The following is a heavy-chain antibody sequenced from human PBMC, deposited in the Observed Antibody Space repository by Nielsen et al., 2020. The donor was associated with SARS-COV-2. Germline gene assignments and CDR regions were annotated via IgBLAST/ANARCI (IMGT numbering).Heavy chain of an antibody. J-gene: IGHJ3*02. D-gene: IGHD3-22*01. Sequence: SETLSLTCTVSGGSISSGDYYWSWIRQHPGKGLEWNGYIYYSGSTYYNPSLKSRVTISVDTSKNQFSLKLSSVTAADTAVYYCARVRITMIVVVIDAFDIWGQGTMVTVSS. V-gene: IGHV4-31*03. CDR1: GGSISSGDYY. CDR3: ARVRITMIVVVIDAFDI. CDR2: IYYSGST.